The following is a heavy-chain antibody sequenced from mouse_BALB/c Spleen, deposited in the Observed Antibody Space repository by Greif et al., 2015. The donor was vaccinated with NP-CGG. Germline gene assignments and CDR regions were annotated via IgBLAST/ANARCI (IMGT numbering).Heavy chain of an antibody. Sequence: EVMLVESGGGLVKPGGSLKLSCAASGFTFSSYAMSWVRQTPEKRLEWVATISSGGSYTYYPDSVKGRFTISRDNAKNTQYLQMSSLRSEDTAMYYCAIRENVFDYWGQGTTLTVSS. J-gene: IGHJ2*01. CDR3: AIRENVFDY. CDR1: GFTFSSYA. CDR2: ISSGGSYT. V-gene: IGHV5-9-1*01.